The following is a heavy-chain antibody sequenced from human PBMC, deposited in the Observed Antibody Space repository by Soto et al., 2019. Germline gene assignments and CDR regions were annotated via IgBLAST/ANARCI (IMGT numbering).Heavy chain of an antibody. D-gene: IGHD6-25*01. CDR1: GFTFYNYA. J-gene: IGHJ4*02. CDR2: ISFDGTNK. V-gene: IGHV3-30-3*01. Sequence: GGSLSLSCAASGFTFYNYAMHWVRQAPGKGLEWVAVISFDGTNKYSADSMKGRFTISRDNSKNTLFLQLNSLRPEDTAIYYCARSDGYNKIEYWGQGTLVTVSS. CDR3: ARSDGYNKIEY.